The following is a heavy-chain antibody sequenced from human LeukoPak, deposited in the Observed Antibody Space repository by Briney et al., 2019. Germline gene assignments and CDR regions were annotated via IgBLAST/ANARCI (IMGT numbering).Heavy chain of an antibody. CDR2: ISGSGGST. CDR1: GFTFSSYA. Sequence: QPGGSLRLSCAASGFTFSSYAMSWVRQAPGKGLEWVSAISGSGGSTYYADSVKGRFTISRDNSKNTLYLQMNSLRAEDTAVYYCANLDPLFFSPQLPYYDFWSGYWNPTTKYYMDVWGKGTTVTVSS. D-gene: IGHD3-3*01. CDR3: ANLDPLFFSPQLPYYDFWSGYWNPTTKYYMDV. J-gene: IGHJ6*03. V-gene: IGHV3-23*01.